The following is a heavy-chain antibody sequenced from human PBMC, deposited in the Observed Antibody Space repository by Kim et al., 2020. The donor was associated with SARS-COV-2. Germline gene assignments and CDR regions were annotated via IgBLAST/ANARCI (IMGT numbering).Heavy chain of an antibody. CDR1: GFTFSSYG. J-gene: IGHJ4*02. CDR3: ARVIRSAAMVRGARAPIDY. Sequence: GGSLRLSCAASGFTFSSYGMHWVRQAPGKGLEWVAVIWYDGSNKYYADSVKGRFTISRDNSKNTLYLQMNSLRAEDTAVYYCARVIRSAAMVRGARAPIDYWGQGILVTVSS. CDR2: IWYDGSNK. D-gene: IGHD3-10*01. V-gene: IGHV3-33*01.